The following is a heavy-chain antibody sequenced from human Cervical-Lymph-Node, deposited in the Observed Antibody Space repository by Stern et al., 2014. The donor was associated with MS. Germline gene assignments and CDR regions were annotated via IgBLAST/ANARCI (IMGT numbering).Heavy chain of an antibody. CDR1: GRTFSDYW. D-gene: IGHD4/OR15-4a*01. CDR2: IGKDVNVQ. J-gene: IGHJ6*02. V-gene: IGHV3-7*01. CDR3: ANHPNNYYYAMDV. Sequence: EVQLVESGGDLVQPGGSLRLSCAASGRTFSDYWMSWVRQAPGKGLEWLGNIGKDVNVQNYVDSVKVRFAISRENSMNSVFLQLNSLRVEDRAVYFCANHPNNYYYAMDVWGQGTTVIVSS.